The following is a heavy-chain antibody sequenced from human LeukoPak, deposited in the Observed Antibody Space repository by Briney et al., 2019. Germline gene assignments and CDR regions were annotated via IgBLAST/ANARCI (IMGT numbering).Heavy chain of an antibody. CDR3: ARRADYYDSSCYYY. D-gene: IGHD3-22*01. CDR1: GYTFTSYD. Sequence: ASVKVSCKASGYTFTSYDINWVRQATGQELEWMAWMNPNSGNTGYAQKFQGRVTMTRDTSISTVYMELSSLRSDDTAVYYCARRADYYDSSCYYYWGQGTLVTVSS. V-gene: IGHV1-8*01. J-gene: IGHJ4*02. CDR2: MNPNSGNT.